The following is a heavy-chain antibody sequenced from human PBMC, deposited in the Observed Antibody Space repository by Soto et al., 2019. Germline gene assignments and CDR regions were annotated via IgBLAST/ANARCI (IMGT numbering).Heavy chain of an antibody. Sequence: GGSLRLSCAASGFTFINYAMSWVRQVPGKGLEWVSTVNTRGENTYYADSVKGRFTISRDNSKNTLYLQMNSLRAEDTAVYYCARCCGRACYSERTFDYWGQGTLVTVSS. CDR2: VNTRGENT. D-gene: IGHD2-21*02. V-gene: IGHV3-23*01. J-gene: IGHJ4*02. CDR1: GFTFINYA. CDR3: ARCCGRACYSERTFDY.